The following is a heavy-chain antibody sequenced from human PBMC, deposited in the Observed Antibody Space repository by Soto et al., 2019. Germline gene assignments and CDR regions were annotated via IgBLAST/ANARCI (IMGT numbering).Heavy chain of an antibody. CDR3: ATEGGIAEDYFDY. J-gene: IGHJ4*02. CDR2: SDXEDGEX. Sequence: XSVKVSCKASGCTFTRYGISWVRQAPGKVLEWMGGSDXEDGEXIYAKKFQGRXXMTEDKSXXKAYMELSSLRSEETAVYYCATEGGIAEDYFDYWGQGTLVTVSS. D-gene: IGHD6-13*01. CDR1: GCTFTRYG. V-gene: IGHV1-24*01.